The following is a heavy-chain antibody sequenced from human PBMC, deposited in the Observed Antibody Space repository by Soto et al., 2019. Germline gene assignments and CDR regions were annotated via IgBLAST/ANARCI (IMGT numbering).Heavy chain of an antibody. CDR2: ISAYNGNT. CDR1: GYTFTSYG. Sequence: ASVKVSCKASGYTFTSYGISWVRQAPGQGLEWMGWISAYNGNTNYAQKLQGRVTMTTDTSTSTAYMELRSLRSDDTAVYYCARALKVEGQLWPPFDYWGQGTLVTVSS. D-gene: IGHD5-18*01. CDR3: ARALKVEGQLWPPFDY. V-gene: IGHV1-18*01. J-gene: IGHJ4*02.